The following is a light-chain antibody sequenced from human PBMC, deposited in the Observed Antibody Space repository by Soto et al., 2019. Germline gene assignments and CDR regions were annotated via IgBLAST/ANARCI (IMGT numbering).Light chain of an antibody. V-gene: IGKV3-20*01. Sequence: EIVFTQSPGTLSLSPGERATLSCRASQSVSTSYVAWYQQKFGQAPRLLIYDASSRATGIPDRFSGGGSGTDFTLTISRLEPEDFAVYYCQQFSSYPLTFGGGTKVDIK. CDR2: DAS. J-gene: IGKJ4*01. CDR1: QSVSTSY. CDR3: QQFSSYPLT.